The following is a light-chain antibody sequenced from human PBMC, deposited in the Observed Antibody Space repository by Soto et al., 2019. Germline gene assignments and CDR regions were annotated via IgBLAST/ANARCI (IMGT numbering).Light chain of an antibody. V-gene: IGKV3-20*01. CDR3: QQYDAVVT. CDR1: QSLTNNY. Sequence: EIVLTQSPGTLSLSPGERATLSCRASQSLTNNYFAWYQQKPGRALRLLIDGASTRATGSPDRFSGSGSGTDFTLTISRLEPEDVAVDDGQQYDAVVTFGQGTKV. J-gene: IGKJ1*01. CDR2: GAS.